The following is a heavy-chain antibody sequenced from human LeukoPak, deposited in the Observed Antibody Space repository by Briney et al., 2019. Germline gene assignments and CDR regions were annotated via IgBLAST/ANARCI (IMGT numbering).Heavy chain of an antibody. V-gene: IGHV3-7*01. CDR3: AKGGTQGGLGSRLHFDY. Sequence: PGGSLRLSCGVSGFSISGYWMTWVRQAPGKGLEWVANIKQDGSEKNYVDSVKGRFTISRDNAENSLFLQMNSLRVEDTAVYYCAKGGTQGGLGSRLHFDYWGQGTLVTVSS. D-gene: IGHD5/OR15-5a*01. J-gene: IGHJ4*02. CDR2: IKQDGSEK. CDR1: GFSISGYW.